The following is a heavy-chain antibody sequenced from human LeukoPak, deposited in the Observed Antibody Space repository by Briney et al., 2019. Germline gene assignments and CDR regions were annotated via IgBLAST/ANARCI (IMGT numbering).Heavy chain of an antibody. CDR1: GFTFSSYA. J-gene: IGHJ6*02. CDR3: AGLLWFGELPYYYGMDA. V-gene: IGHV3-23*01. Sequence: GGSLRLSCAASGFTFSSYAMSWVRQAPGRGLEWVSAISGSGGSTYYADSVKGRFTISRDNSKSTLYLQMNSLRAEDTAVYYCAGLLWFGELPYYYGMDAWGQGTTVTVSS. D-gene: IGHD3-10*01. CDR2: ISGSGGST.